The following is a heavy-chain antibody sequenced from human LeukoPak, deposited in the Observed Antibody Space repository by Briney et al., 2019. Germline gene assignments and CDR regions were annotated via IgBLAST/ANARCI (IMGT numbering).Heavy chain of an antibody. D-gene: IGHD3-16*01. CDR1: GGSISSGGYS. CDR3: ARVRGLGAFDI. CDR2: IYHSGST. Sequence: SETLSFTCAVSGGSISSGGYSWSWIRQPPGKGLEWIVYIYHSGSTYYNPSLKSRVTISVDRSKNQFSLKLSSVTAADTAVYYCARVRGLGAFDIWGQGTMVTVSS. V-gene: IGHV4-30-2*01. J-gene: IGHJ3*02.